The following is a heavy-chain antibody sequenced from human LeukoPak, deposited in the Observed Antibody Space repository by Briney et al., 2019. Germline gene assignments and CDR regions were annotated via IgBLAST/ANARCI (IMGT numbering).Heavy chain of an antibody. CDR2: TYYRSKWYN. J-gene: IGHJ4*02. CDR1: GDSVSSNSAA. Sequence: SQTLSLTCAISGDSVSSNSAAWNWIRQSPSRGLEWLGRTYYRSKWYNDYAVSVKSRITINPDTSKNQFSLQLNSVTPEDTAVYYCARDPRGDGYNSLPHFDYWGQGTLVTVSS. V-gene: IGHV6-1*01. D-gene: IGHD5-12*01. CDR3: ARDPRGDGYNSLPHFDY.